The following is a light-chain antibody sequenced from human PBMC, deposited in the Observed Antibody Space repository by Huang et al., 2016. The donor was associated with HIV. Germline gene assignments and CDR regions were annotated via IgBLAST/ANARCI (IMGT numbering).Light chain of an antibody. V-gene: IGKV2-28*01. CDR2: LGS. Sequence: DIVMTQSPLSLSVTPGEPASISCRSSQSLLHSNGYNYLDWYLQKPGQSPQLLIYLGSERASGVPDRFNGRESGTDFTLKIRRVEAEDVGVYYCMQALQTPRTFGQGTKVEIK. CDR1: QSLLHSNGYNY. J-gene: IGKJ1*01. CDR3: MQALQTPRT.